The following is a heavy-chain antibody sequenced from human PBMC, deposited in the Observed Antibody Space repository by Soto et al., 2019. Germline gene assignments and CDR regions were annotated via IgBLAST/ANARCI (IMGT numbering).Heavy chain of an antibody. CDR2: INAGNGNT. J-gene: IGHJ4*02. CDR3: ARSIAARHSHFDY. CDR1: GYTFTSYA. D-gene: IGHD6-6*01. V-gene: IGHV1-3*01. Sequence: ASVKVSCKASGYTFTSYAMHWVRQAPGQRLEWMGWINAGNGNTKYSQKFQGRVTITRDTSASTAYMELSSLRSEDTAVYCCARSIAARHSHFDYWGQGTLVTVSS.